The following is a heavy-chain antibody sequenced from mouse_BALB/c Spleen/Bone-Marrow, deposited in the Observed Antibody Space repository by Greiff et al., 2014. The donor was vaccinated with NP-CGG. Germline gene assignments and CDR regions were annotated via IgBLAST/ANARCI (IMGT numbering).Heavy chain of an antibody. Sequence: QVQLKESGAELMKPGASVKISCKASGYTFSSYWIEWVKQRPGHGLEWIGKILPGSGNTNHNENFKGEATLTADTSSNTVYMQLSSLTSEDSAVYYCARRVLYFFDFWGQGTTLTVPS. CDR2: ILPGSGNT. J-gene: IGHJ2*01. V-gene: IGHV1-9*01. CDR1: GYTFSSYW. CDR3: ARRVLYFFDF. D-gene: IGHD2-3*01.